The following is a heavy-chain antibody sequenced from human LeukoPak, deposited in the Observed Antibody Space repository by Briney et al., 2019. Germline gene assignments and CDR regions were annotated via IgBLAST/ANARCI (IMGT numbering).Heavy chain of an antibody. D-gene: IGHD5/OR15-5a*01. CDR2: IYSGGST. Sequence: GGSLRLSCAASGFTVSSNYMSWVRQAPGKGLEWVSVIYSGGSTYYADSVKGRFTISRDNSKNTLYLQMNSLRAEDTAVYYCARRDRVWTFDYWGQGTLVTVFS. CDR3: ARRDRVWTFDY. V-gene: IGHV3-66*02. CDR1: GFTVSSNY. J-gene: IGHJ4*02.